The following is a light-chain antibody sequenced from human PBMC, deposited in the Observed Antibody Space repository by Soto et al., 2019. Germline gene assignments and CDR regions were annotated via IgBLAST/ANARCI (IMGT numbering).Light chain of an antibody. J-gene: IGLJ1*01. CDR1: SGYSNYK. V-gene: IGLV9-49*01. CDR3: GADHGSGSNIVYV. Sequence: QSVLTQPHSASGSLGASVTLTCTLSSGYSNYKVDWYQQGPWEGPRFVMRVGTGGYVGSKAYGIPVRFSVLISGLNRYLTIKNIQKEDESDYACGADHGSGSNIVYVFATGTKMTVI. CDR2: VGTGGYVG.